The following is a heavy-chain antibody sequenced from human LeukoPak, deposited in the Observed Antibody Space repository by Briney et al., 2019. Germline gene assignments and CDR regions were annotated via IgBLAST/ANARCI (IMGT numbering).Heavy chain of an antibody. J-gene: IGHJ6*02. CDR3: ARDKWELLGYCYYGMDV. CDR1: GFTVSSNY. V-gene: IGHV3-48*03. Sequence: QPGGSLRLSCAASGFTVSSNYMSWVRQAPGKGLEWVSYIGSSGRTIYYADSVRGRFTVSRDNAKNSLFLQMSSLRAEDTAVYYCARDKWELLGYCYYGMDVWGQGTTVTVSS. D-gene: IGHD1-26*01. CDR2: IGSSGRTI.